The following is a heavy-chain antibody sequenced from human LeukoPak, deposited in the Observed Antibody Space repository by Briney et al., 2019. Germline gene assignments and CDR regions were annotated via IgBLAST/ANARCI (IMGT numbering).Heavy chain of an antibody. CDR2: ISGSGGST. CDR3: ARDWEEGGTGHTFDI. D-gene: IGHD1-1*01. CDR1: GFTFSSYA. J-gene: IGHJ3*02. Sequence: GGSLRLSCAASGFTFSSYAMSWVRQAPGKGLEWVSAISGSGGSTYYADSVKGRFTISRDNSKNTLYLQMNSLRAEDTAVYYCARDWEEGGTGHTFDIWGQGTMVTVSS. V-gene: IGHV3-23*01.